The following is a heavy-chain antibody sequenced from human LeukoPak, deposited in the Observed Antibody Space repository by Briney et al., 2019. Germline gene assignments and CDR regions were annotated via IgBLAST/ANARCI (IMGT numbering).Heavy chain of an antibody. CDR1: GFTFNIYG. CDR3: ARDLVSMILVKDYYMDV. CDR2: ILSSGTSM. V-gene: IGHV3-21*01. D-gene: IGHD3-22*01. J-gene: IGHJ6*03. Sequence: GGSLRLSCAASGFTFNIYGMNWVRQAPGKGLEWVSGILSSGTSMYYADSVKGRFTISRDNAKNSLYLQMNGLRAEDTAVYYCARDLVSMILVKDYYMDVRGRGTRIIVSS.